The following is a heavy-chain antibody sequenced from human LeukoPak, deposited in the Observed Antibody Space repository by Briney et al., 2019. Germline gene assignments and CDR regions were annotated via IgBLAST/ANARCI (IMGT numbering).Heavy chain of an antibody. CDR3: ARRRYYYGSGSYYKKEYYFDY. D-gene: IGHD3-10*01. Sequence: PSETLSLTCTVSDGSISSYYWSWIRQPPGKGLAWTGYIYYSGSTNYNPSLKSRVTISVDTSKNQFSLMLSSVTAADTAVYYCARRRYYYGSGSYYKKEYYFDYWGQGTLVTVSS. CDR2: IYYSGST. J-gene: IGHJ4*02. CDR1: DGSISSYY. V-gene: IGHV4-59*01.